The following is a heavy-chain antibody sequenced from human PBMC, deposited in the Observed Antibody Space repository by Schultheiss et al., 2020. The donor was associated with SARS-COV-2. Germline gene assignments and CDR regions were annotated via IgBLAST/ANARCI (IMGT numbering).Heavy chain of an antibody. J-gene: IGHJ4*02. CDR3: ARGLANPYFDY. V-gene: IGHV4-38-2*02. Sequence: SDTLSLTCTVSGGSISSGYYWGWIRQPPGKGLEWIGEINHSGSTNYNPSLKSRVTISVDTSKNQFSLKLSSVTAADTAVYYCARGLANPYFDYWGQGTLVTVSS. CDR1: GGSISSGYY. CDR2: INHSGST.